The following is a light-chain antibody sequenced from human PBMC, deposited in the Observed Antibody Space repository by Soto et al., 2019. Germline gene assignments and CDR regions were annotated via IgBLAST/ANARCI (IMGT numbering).Light chain of an antibody. J-gene: IGKJ1*01. Sequence: IVFPQSPGTLSLSPGESATLSWRASQSVSSSYLAWYQQTPGKAPRLLIYGGSSTATGIPVRLSGSGSETDFTLTITRLQPEYSAVYYCQQYSSSRTFGQGTKVDIK. V-gene: IGKV3-20*01. CDR3: QQYSSSRT. CDR2: GGS. CDR1: QSVSSSY.